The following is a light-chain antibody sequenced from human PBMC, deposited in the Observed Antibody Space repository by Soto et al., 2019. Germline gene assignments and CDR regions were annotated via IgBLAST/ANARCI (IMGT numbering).Light chain of an antibody. Sequence: QSALTQPASVSGSPGQSITISCTGTSSDVGSYNLVSWYQQHPGKAPKLMIYEGSKRPSGVSNRFSGSKSGNTASLTISGLQAEEEADYYCCSYAGSSTYVSGTGTKVTVL. V-gene: IGLV2-23*01. CDR3: CSYAGSSTYV. CDR1: SSDVGSYNL. CDR2: EGS. J-gene: IGLJ1*01.